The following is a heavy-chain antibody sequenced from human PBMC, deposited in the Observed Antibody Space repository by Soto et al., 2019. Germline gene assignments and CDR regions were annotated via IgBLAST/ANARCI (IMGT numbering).Heavy chain of an antibody. D-gene: IGHD6-25*01. CDR2: ISSSSSTI. CDR3: ARAASSTSYDYYMDV. Sequence: EVQLVETGGGLVQPGGSLRLSCAASGFTFSSYSMNWVRQAPGKGLEWVSYISSSSSTIYYADSVKGRFTISRDNAKNSLYLQMNSLRAEDTAVYYCARAASSTSYDYYMDVWGKGTTVTVSS. J-gene: IGHJ6*03. CDR1: GFTFSSYS. V-gene: IGHV3-48*01.